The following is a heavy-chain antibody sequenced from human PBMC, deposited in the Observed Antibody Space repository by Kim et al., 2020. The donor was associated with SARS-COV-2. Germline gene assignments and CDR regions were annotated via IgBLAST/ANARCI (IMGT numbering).Heavy chain of an antibody. CDR1: GFTFSSYA. J-gene: IGHJ6*02. D-gene: IGHD2-2*02. CDR2: ISYDGSNK. V-gene: IGHV3-30*04. Sequence: GGSLRLSCAASGFTFSSYAMHWVRQAPGKGLEWVAVISYDGSNKYYADSVKGRFTISRDNSKNTLYLQMNSLRAEDTAVYYCARGGDIVVVPAAIYYYYGMDVWGQGTTVTVSS. CDR3: ARGGDIVVVPAAIYYYYGMDV.